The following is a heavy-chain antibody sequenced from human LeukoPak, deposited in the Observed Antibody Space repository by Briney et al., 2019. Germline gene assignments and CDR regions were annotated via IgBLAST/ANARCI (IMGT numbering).Heavy chain of an antibody. Sequence: GGSLRLSCAASGFTFSSYWMSWVRQAPGKGLEWVANIKQDGSEKYYVDSVKGRFTISRDNAKNSLYLQMNSLRAEDTAVYYCAGDQGGIVVVPAAIDYWGQGTLVTVSS. D-gene: IGHD2-2*01. V-gene: IGHV3-7*03. J-gene: IGHJ4*02. CDR2: IKQDGSEK. CDR1: GFTFSSYW. CDR3: AGDQGGIVVVPAAIDY.